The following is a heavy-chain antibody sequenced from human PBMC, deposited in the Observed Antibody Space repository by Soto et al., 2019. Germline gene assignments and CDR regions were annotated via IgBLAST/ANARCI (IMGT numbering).Heavy chain of an antibody. CDR2: VSHDGRNT. V-gene: IGHV3-30*18. J-gene: IGHJ4*02. CDR3: AKGGRQWLVTSDFNY. D-gene: IGHD6-19*01. Sequence: PGGSLRLSYAASGFTFSSYGMHWVRQAPGKGLEWVAVVSHDGRNTHYADSVKGRFTISRDSSKNTVSLEMTSLRAEDTAVYYCAKGGRQWLVTSDFNYWGQGALVTVSS. CDR1: GFTFSSYG.